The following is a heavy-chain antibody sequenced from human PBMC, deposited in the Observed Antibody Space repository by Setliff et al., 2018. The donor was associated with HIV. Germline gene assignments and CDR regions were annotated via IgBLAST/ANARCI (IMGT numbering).Heavy chain of an antibody. J-gene: IGHJ3*01. CDR3: ARDQAYYYDSSPYYPDAFDL. D-gene: IGHD3-22*01. Sequence: GASVKVSCKASGGTFSSYAISWVRQAPGQGLEWMGGIIPILGIANYAQKFQGRVTITADTSTSTAYMELSSLRSEDTAVYYCARDQAYYYDSSPYYPDAFDLWGQGTMVTVSS. CDR2: IIPILGIA. V-gene: IGHV1-69*10. CDR1: GGTFSSYA.